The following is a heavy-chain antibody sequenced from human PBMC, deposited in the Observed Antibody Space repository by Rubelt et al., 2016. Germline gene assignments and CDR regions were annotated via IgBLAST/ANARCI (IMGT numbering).Heavy chain of an antibody. D-gene: IGHD1-26*01. Sequence: QLQLQESGPGLVKPSETRSLTCTVSGGSISSSSYYWGWIRQPPGKGLEWIGSIYYSGSTNYNRPLKSRVTISVDTSKNQCSLKLSSVTAADTAVYYCARDLWELPDYWGQGTLVTVSS. J-gene: IGHJ4*02. CDR2: IYYSGST. CDR3: ARDLWELPDY. CDR1: GGSISSSSYY. V-gene: IGHV4-39*07.